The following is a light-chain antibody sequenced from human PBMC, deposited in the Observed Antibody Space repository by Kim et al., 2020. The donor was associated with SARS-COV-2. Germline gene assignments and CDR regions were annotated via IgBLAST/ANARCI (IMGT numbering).Light chain of an antibody. CDR2: DIS. Sequence: QPASISCKSSQSLLYRDGRTYFYWCLQKPGQPPQVLIYDISSWISGVPDRFGGSGSGTDFTLNISRVEAEDVGIYYCMQSIHLLSFGGGTKVDIK. CDR3: MQSIHLLS. J-gene: IGKJ4*01. CDR1: QSLLYRDGRTY. V-gene: IGKV2-29*03.